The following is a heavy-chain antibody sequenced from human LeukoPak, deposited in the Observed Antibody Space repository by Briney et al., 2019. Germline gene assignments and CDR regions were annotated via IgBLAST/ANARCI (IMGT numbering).Heavy chain of an antibody. Sequence: PGGSLRLSCAASGFSFRSYAMSWVRQAPGKGLEWISTISDSGGSTYYADSVKGRFTVSRDDPHNTLYLQMNSVRAEDTAVYFCARGGVDHYGSGTYYLMYYFDHWGQGALVTVSS. D-gene: IGHD3-10*01. CDR3: ARGGVDHYGSGTYYLMYYFDH. J-gene: IGHJ4*02. V-gene: IGHV3-23*01. CDR1: GFSFRSYA. CDR2: ISDSGGST.